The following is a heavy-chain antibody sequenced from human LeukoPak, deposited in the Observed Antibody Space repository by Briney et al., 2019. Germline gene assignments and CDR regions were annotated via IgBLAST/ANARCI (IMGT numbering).Heavy chain of an antibody. CDR2: INGDGSIT. CDR1: GFTFSSHW. Sequence: GGSLRHSCAASGFTFSSHWMHWVRQAPGKGLVWVSRINGDGSITSYADSVKGRFTISRDNAKNTLYLQMNGLRAEDTAVYYCASLTYGSGNYFSDYWGQGTLVTVSS. V-gene: IGHV3-74*01. D-gene: IGHD3-10*01. J-gene: IGHJ4*02. CDR3: ASLTYGSGNYFSDY.